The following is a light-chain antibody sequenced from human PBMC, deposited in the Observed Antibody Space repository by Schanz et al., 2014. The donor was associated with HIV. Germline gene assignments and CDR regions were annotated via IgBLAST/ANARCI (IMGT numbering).Light chain of an antibody. CDR2: GAS. V-gene: IGKV3-20*01. Sequence: ETVLTQSPGSLSLSPGERVTLSCRASQSVTRNFLAWYQQKRDQPPRLVIFGASSRATGIPDRFSGSGSGTDFTLTISSLEPEDFAVYYCQQRLTFGGGTKVEIK. CDR3: QQRLT. CDR1: QSVTRNF. J-gene: IGKJ4*01.